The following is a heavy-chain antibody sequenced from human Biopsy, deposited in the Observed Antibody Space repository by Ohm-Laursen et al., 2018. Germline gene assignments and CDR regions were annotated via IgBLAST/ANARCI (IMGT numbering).Heavy chain of an antibody. V-gene: IGHV1-8*01. CDR1: GYSFITYD. CDR2: MIPSSGKT. D-gene: IGHD6-6*01. J-gene: IGHJ5*02. Sequence: SSVKVSCKASGYSFITYDVNWVRQARGQGLEWMGWMIPSSGKTGYAQRFQGRVTLTMNTSISTAYMELSGLRSEDTAVYFCARGYSRRVSIFEASIYWFDTWGQGTLVTVSS. CDR3: ARGYSRRVSIFEASIYWFDT.